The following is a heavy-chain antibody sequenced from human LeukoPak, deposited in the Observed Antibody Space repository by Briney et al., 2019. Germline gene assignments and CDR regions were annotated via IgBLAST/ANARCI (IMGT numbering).Heavy chain of an antibody. CDR1: GGSISSYY. J-gene: IGHJ6*03. D-gene: IGHD3-22*01. CDR3: ARLEGTSGYYTNYYYYYMDV. CDR2: IDTSGSS. Sequence: SETLSLTCTVSGGSISSYYWSWIRQPPGKGLEWIGYIDTSGSSDYNPSLKSRVTTSVDTSENQFTLQLSSVTAADTAVYYCARLEGTSGYYTNYYYYYMDVWGKGTTVTVSS. V-gene: IGHV4-4*09.